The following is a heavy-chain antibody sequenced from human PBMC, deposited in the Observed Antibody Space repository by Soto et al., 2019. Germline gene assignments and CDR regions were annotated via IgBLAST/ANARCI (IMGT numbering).Heavy chain of an antibody. V-gene: IGHV4-30-2*01. CDR1: GGSISSGGYS. J-gene: IGHJ5*02. CDR3: ARVPGP. Sequence: SETLCLTCAVSGGSISSGGYSWSWIRQPPGKGLDWIGYIYHSGSTYYNPSLKSRVTISVDRSKNQFSLKLSSVTAADTAVYYCARVPGPWGQGTLVTVSS. CDR2: IYHSGST.